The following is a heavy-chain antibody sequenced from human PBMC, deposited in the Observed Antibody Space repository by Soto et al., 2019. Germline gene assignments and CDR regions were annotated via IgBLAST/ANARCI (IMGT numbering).Heavy chain of an antibody. V-gene: IGHV3-48*03. CDR3: ANDFWSEYS. D-gene: IGHD3-3*01. J-gene: IGHJ5*02. CDR1: GSTFSRYE. CDR2: ISGSSSMI. Sequence: PWGSLRLSCAASGSTFSRYEINFFRQAPVKGLEWVSYISGSSSMIYYADSVKGRFTISRDNAKNSLYLQMNSLRAEDTAVYYCANDFWSEYSWGQGTLVTVSS.